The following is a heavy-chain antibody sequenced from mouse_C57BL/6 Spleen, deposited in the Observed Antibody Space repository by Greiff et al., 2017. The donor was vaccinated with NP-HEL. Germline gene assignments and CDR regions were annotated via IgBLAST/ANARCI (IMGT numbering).Heavy chain of an antibody. D-gene: IGHD1-1*01. Sequence: DVKLQESGPGMVKPSQSLSLTCTVTGYSITSGYDWHWIRHFPGNKLEWMGYISYSGSTNYNPSLKSRISITHDTSKNHFFLKLNSVTTEDTATYYCARGGSSYYAMDYWGQGTSVTVSS. J-gene: IGHJ4*01. V-gene: IGHV3-1*01. CDR2: ISYSGST. CDR1: GYSITSGYD. CDR3: ARGGSSYYAMDY.